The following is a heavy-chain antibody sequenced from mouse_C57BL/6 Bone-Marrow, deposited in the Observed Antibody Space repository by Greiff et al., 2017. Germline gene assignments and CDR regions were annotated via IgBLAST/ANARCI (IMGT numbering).Heavy chain of an antibody. CDR3: YGDHYDRNSYSFDC. V-gene: IGHV5-4*01. D-gene: IGHD2-4*01. CDR1: GFTFSSYA. J-gene: IGHJ2*01. Sequence: EVQLLQSGAGLVKPVASLKLSCTASGFTFSSYAMSWVRQTPEKRLEWVATISDGGSYTYYPDNVKGRFTISRDNAKNNLYLQMSQLKSEDTALYYCYGDHYDRNSYSFDCWGEGTTLSVS. CDR2: ISDGGSYT.